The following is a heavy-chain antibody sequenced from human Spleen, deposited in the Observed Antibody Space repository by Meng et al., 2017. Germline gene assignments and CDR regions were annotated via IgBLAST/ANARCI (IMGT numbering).Heavy chain of an antibody. Sequence: ASVKVSCKASGYTFTAYYVHWVRQAPGQGLEWMGRINPKSGATNFAQKFLGRVTMTRDTSITTDYLELSSLRSDDTAVYYCARRSSTAAGTPSFDYWGQGTLVTVSS. CDR3: ARRSSTAAGTPSFDY. D-gene: IGHD6-13*01. CDR2: INPKSGAT. V-gene: IGHV1-2*06. CDR1: GYTFTAYY. J-gene: IGHJ4*02.